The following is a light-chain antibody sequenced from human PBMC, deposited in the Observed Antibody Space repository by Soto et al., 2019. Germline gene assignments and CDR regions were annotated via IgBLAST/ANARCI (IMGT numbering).Light chain of an antibody. V-gene: IGKV3-11*01. Sequence: EVVLTQSTDTLSLSPGETATLSCRASQSVARYVAWYQQKLGQAPRLLIYDAYTRATGVAARFAGSGSATDCSLTISILEPEDFAVYYCQQRAKWPSTFGPGTKVE. CDR1: QSVARY. J-gene: IGKJ2*02. CDR3: QQRAKWPST. CDR2: DAY.